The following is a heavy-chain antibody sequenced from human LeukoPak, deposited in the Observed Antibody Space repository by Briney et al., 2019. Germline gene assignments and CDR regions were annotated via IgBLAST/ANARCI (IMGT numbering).Heavy chain of an antibody. CDR1: GGSISSYY. V-gene: IGHV4-34*01. CDR3: ARHPSFTIFGVVTAFDL. Sequence: SETLSLTCTVSGGSISSYYWSWIRQPPGKGLEWIGEINHSGSTNYNPSLKSRVTISVDTSKNQFSLKLSSVTAADTAVYYCARHPSFTIFGVVTAFDLWGRGTLVTVSS. J-gene: IGHJ2*01. CDR2: INHSGST. D-gene: IGHD3-3*01.